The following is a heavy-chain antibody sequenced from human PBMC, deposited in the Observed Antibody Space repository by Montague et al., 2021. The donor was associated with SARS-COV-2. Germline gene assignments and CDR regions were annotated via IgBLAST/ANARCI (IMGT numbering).Heavy chain of an antibody. CDR3: SRVKSISSWVRQPAPV. V-gene: IGHV4-61*02. D-gene: IGHD6-6*01. CDR2: ISTTGSP. CDR1: GDSISRNNLY. J-gene: IGHJ6*04. Sequence: TLSLTCTLSGDSISRNNLYWTWIRQPAGKGLEWFGRISTTGSPXYNPSLKSRVTISVDTSKNQSSLKLSSVTAAGTAVYYCSRVKSISSWVRQPAPVWGKGTTVTVSS.